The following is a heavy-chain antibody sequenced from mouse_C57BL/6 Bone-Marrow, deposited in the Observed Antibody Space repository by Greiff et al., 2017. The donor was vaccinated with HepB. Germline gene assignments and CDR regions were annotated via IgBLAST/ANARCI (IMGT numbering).Heavy chain of an antibody. CDR2: IDPSDSYT. V-gene: IGHV1-69*01. CDR1: GYTFTSYW. J-gene: IGHJ3*01. CDR3: ARDGYYPAWFAY. D-gene: IGHD2-3*01. Sequence: VQLQQPGAELVMPGASVKLSCKASGYTFTSYWMHWVKQRPGQGLEWIGEIDPSDSYTNYNQKFKGKSTLTVDKSSSTAYMQLSSLTSEDSAVYYGARDGYYPAWFAYWGQGTLVTVSA.